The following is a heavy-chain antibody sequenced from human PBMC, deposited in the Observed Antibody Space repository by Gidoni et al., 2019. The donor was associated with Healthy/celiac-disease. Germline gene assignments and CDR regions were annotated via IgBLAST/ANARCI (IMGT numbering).Heavy chain of an antibody. V-gene: IGHV3-21*01. CDR1: GFTFSSYS. D-gene: IGHD3-9*01. CDR3: ARPDILTGSDAFDI. J-gene: IGHJ3*02. CDR2: ISSSSSYI. Sequence: EVQLVESGGGLVKPGGSLRLSCAASGFTFSSYSMNWVRQAPGKGLEWVSSISSSSSYIYYAYSVKGRFTISRDNTKNSLYLQMNSLRAEDTAVYYCARPDILTGSDAFDIWGQGTMVTVSS.